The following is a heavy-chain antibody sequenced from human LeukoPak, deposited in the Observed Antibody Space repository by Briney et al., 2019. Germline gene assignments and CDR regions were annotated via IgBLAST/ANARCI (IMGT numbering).Heavy chain of an antibody. Sequence: GGSLRLSCAASGFIFSNYPVHWVRQAPGKGLEYVSAISSNGGSTYYADSVKGGFTISRDNSKNTLYLQMSSLRAEDTAVYYCVKDRMGQWLAYYFDYWGQGTLVTVSS. CDR2: ISSNGGST. D-gene: IGHD6-19*01. V-gene: IGHV3-64D*09. J-gene: IGHJ4*02. CDR3: VKDRMGQWLAYYFDY. CDR1: GFIFSNYP.